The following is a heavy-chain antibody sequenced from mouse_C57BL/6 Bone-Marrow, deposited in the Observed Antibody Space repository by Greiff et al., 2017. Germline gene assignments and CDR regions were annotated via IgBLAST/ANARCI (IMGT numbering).Heavy chain of an antibody. CDR1: GFTFSDYY. J-gene: IGHJ3*01. CDR3: ARQAYYCGFAD. Sequence: EVQLLESGGGLVQPGGSLKLSCAASGFTFSDYYMTWVRQTPEQRLEWVADISNGGGSTYYPDTVKGRFTLSRDTTTNTLYLQMSRLKSEDAAMCYRARQAYYCGFADWGQGTLVTVSA. D-gene: IGHD2-13*01. V-gene: IGHV5-12*01. CDR2: ISNGGGST.